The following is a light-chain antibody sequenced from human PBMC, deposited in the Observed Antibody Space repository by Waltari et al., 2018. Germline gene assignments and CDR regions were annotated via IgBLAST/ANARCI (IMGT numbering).Light chain of an antibody. CDR1: QSVSSY. J-gene: IGKJ4*01. V-gene: IGKV3-11*01. Sequence: IVLTQSPGTLSLSPGERATLSCTASQSVSSYLGWDQQRHGQAPSFLIFDVSKRATGTPARFRGSWSGTDFTLTITSLEPEDFAVYYCQQRSSWPLTFGGGTKVEIK. CDR3: QQRSSWPLT. CDR2: DVS.